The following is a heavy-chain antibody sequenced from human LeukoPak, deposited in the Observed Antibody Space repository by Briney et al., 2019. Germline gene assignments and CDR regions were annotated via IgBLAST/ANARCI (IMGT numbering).Heavy chain of an antibody. CDR1: GDSFSGYY. J-gene: IGHJ2*01. Sequence: SETLSLTCAVSGDSFSGYYWSWIRQPPGKGLEWIGEINHSGATNYNPSLKSRVTITVDTSKNKFSLKLSSVTAGDNGVYYCALACDGDYWYFDLWGRGTMVTVSS. D-gene: IGHD2-21*01. V-gene: IGHV4-34*01. CDR2: INHSGAT. CDR3: ALACDGDYWYFDL.